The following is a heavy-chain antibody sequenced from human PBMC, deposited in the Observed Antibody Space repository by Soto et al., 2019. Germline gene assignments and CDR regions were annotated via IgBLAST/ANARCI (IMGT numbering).Heavy chain of an antibody. Sequence: EVQLVESGGGLVQPGGSLRLSCAASGFAFNDYWMGWVRQAPGKGLEWVANIKQDEGEKNYVDSVKGRFTISRDNAKNSLYLQMTSPTAEDTAVYFCARDKFSGTYYVRGITYYFDYWGQGALVTVSS. CDR2: IKQDEGEK. V-gene: IGHV3-7*03. CDR3: ARDKFSGTYYVRGITYYFDY. J-gene: IGHJ4*02. CDR1: GFAFNDYW. D-gene: IGHD1-26*01.